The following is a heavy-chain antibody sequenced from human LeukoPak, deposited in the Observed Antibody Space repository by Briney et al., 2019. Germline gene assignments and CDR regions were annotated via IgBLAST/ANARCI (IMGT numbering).Heavy chain of an antibody. CDR2: ISGSGGST. D-gene: IGHD6-19*01. CDR3: AKAVAGTSAHSPTFDY. J-gene: IGHJ4*02. V-gene: IGHV3-23*01. CDR1: GFTFSSYA. Sequence: GGSLRLSCAASGFTFSSYAMSWVRQAPGKGLEWVSTISGSGGSTYYADSVKGRFTISRDNSKNTLYLQMNSLRAEDTAVYHCAKAVAGTSAHSPTFDYWGQGTLVTVSS.